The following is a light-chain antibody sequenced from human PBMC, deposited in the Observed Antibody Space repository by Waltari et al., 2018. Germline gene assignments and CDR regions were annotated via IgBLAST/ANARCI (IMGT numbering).Light chain of an antibody. CDR2: KDT. V-gene: IGLV3-25*03. J-gene: IGLJ2*01. CDR3: QSPDSSGSYVV. CDR1: ALSKQH. Sequence: SYELTQPPSVSVSPGQTARIPCYGDALSKQHAYWYQQKPGQAPVLVIYKDTERPSGIPERFSGSSSGTTVTLTISGVQAEDEADYHCQSPDSSGSYVVFGGGTKLTVL.